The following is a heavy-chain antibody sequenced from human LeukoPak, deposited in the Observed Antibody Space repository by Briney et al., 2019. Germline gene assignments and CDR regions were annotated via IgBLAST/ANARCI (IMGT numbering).Heavy chain of an antibody. CDR1: GYSFTSYW. J-gene: IGHJ5*02. D-gene: IGHD3-9*01. CDR2: IYPGDSDT. V-gene: IGHV5-51*01. CDR3: ARSVRYFDWLLYPNWFDP. Sequence: ASVKVSCKGSGYSFTSYWIGWVRQMPGKGLEWMGIIYPGDSDTRYSPSFQGQVTISADKSISTAYLQWSSLKASDTAMYYCARSVRYFDWLLYPNWFDPWGQGTLVTVSS.